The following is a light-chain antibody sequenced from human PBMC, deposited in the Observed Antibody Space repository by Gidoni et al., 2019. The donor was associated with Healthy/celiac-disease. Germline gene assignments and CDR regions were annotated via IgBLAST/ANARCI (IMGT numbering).Light chain of an antibody. CDR3: CSYAGSNTL. J-gene: IGLJ3*02. CDR2: EGS. CDR1: SSDVGSYNF. V-gene: IGLV2-23*01. Sequence: QSALTQPASVSGSPGQSITISCTGTSSDVGSYNFVSWYQQHPGKAPKLMIYEGSKRPSGVSNRCSGSKSGNTASLTISGLQAEDEADYYCCSYAGSNTLFGGGTKLTVL.